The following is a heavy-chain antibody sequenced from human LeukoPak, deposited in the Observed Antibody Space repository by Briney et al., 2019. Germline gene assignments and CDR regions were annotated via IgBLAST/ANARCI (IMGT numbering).Heavy chain of an antibody. V-gene: IGHV4-34*01. Sequence: SETLSLTCAVYGGSFSGYYWSWIRQPPGKGLEWIGEINHSGSTNYNPSLKSRATISVDTSKNQFSLKLSSVTAADTAVYYCTRMEESGSYPFDYWGQGTLVTVSS. J-gene: IGHJ4*02. CDR1: GGSFSGYY. CDR3: TRMEESGSYPFDY. D-gene: IGHD1-26*01. CDR2: INHSGST.